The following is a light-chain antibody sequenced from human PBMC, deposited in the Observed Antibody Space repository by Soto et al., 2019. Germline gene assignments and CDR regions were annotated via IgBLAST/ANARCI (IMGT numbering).Light chain of an antibody. CDR1: QRISSW. Sequence: DIQMTQSPSTLSASVGDRVTITCRASQRISSWLAWYQQKPGKAPKLLIYAASTLEGGVPSRFSGSGSGTEFTLTISSLQPDDFATYYCQQYNIYWTFGQGTKVDIK. CDR2: AAS. CDR3: QQYNIYWT. J-gene: IGKJ1*01. V-gene: IGKV1-5*01.